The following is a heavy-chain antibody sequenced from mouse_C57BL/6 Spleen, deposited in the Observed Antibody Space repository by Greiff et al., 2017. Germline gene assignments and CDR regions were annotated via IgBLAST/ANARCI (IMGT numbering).Heavy chain of an antibody. CDR1: GYTFTSYG. D-gene: IGHD1-1*01. CDR2: IYPRSGNT. J-gene: IGHJ4*01. CDR3: ARVYGSSYVGALPMDY. Sequence: QVQLQQSGAELARPGASVKLSCKASGYTFTSYGISWVKQRTGQGLEWIGEIYPRSGNTYYNEKFKGKATLTADKSSSTAYMELRSLTYEDSAVYFGARVYGSSYVGALPMDYWGQGTSVTVSS. V-gene: IGHV1-81*01.